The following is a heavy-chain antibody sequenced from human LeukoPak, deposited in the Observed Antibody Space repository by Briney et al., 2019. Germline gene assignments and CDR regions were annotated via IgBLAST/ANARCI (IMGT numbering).Heavy chain of an antibody. CDR1: GFTFSSYT. CDR2: ISSSSSYI. CDR3: ARVSKLLLEKSYYYYYMDV. V-gene: IGHV3-21*01. Sequence: GGSLRLSCAVSGFTFSSYTINWVRQAPGKGLEWVSSISSSSSYIYYADSVKGRFTISRDNAKNSLSLQMNSLRAEDTAVYYCARVSKLLLEKSYYYYYMDVWGKGTTVTVSS. J-gene: IGHJ6*03. D-gene: IGHD2-2*01.